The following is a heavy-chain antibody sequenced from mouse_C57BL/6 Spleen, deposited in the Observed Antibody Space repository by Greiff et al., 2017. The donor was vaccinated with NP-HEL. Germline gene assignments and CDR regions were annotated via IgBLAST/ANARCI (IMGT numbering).Heavy chain of an antibody. CDR1: GYTFTDYE. Sequence: QVQLQQSGAELVRPGASVTLSCKASGYTFTDYEMHWVKQTPVHGLEWIGAIDPETGGTAYNQKFKGKAILTADKSSSTAYMELRSLTSEDSAVYYCTRHSNYPYYYAMDYWGQGTSVTVSS. D-gene: IGHD2-5*01. V-gene: IGHV1-15*01. J-gene: IGHJ4*01. CDR3: TRHSNYPYYYAMDY. CDR2: IDPETGGT.